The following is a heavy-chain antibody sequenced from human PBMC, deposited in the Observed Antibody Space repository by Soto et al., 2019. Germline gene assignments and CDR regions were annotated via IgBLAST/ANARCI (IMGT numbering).Heavy chain of an antibody. CDR3: ARNPNDIRITMIVVVSHFDY. V-gene: IGHV3-48*02. J-gene: IGHJ4*02. D-gene: IGHD3-22*01. CDR2: ISSSSSTI. Sequence: GGSLRLSCAASGFTFSSYSMNWVRQAPGKGLEWVSYISSSSSTIYYADSVKGRFTISRDNAKNSLYLQMNSLRDEDTAVYYCARNPNDIRITMIVVVSHFDYWGQGTLVTVSS. CDR1: GFTFSSYS.